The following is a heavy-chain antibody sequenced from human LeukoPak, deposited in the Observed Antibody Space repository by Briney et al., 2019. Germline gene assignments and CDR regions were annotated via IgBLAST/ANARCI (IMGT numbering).Heavy chain of an antibody. CDR1: GGSISSHY. Sequence: SETLSLTCTVSGGSISSHYWSWIRQPAGKGLEWVGRLYTSGSTNYNPSLKSRVTTSVDTSKNQFSLKLGSVTAADTAVYYCARESVDYVDYVGTFDIWGQGTMVTVSS. V-gene: IGHV4-4*07. CDR3: ARESVDYVDYVGTFDI. J-gene: IGHJ3*02. D-gene: IGHD4-17*01. CDR2: LYTSGST.